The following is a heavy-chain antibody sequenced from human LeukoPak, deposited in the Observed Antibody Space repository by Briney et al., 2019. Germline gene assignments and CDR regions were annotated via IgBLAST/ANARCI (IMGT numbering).Heavy chain of an antibody. D-gene: IGHD6-19*01. J-gene: IGHJ4*02. V-gene: IGHV4-34*01. Sequence: SETLSLTCAVYGGSFSGYYWSWIRQHPGKGLEWIGEINHSGSTNYNPSLKSRVTISVDTSKNQFSLKLSSVTAADTAVYYCARGPKYSSGWSKLYYFDYWGQGTLVTVSS. CDR3: ARGPKYSSGWSKLYYFDY. CDR2: INHSGST. CDR1: GGSFSGYY.